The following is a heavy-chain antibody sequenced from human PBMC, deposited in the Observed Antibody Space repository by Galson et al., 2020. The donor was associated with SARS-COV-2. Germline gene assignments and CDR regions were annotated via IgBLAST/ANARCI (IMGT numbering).Heavy chain of an antibody. D-gene: IGHD3-10*01. CDR2: ISYLGNI. J-gene: IGHJ3*02. CDR1: GGSVSSSSYY. Sequence: ETSETLSLTCTVSGGSVSSSSYYWGWIRQPPGKGLEWIGSISYLGNIDYNPSLKSRVIISTDTFKNQFSLTLSSVTAADTAVYYCATPVGISEAFDIWGPGTMVTVSS. V-gene: IGHV4-39*01. CDR3: ATPVGISEAFDI.